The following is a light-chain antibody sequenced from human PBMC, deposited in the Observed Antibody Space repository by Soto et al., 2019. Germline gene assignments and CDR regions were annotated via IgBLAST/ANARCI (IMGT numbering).Light chain of an antibody. J-gene: IGKJ2*01. Sequence: EIVMTQSPASLSVSPGDGATLSCRASQSVASNVAWYQQRPGQGPRRLIHGASNRAVGVPARFSGSGSGTDFTLTISSLQSEDFAVYYCQQYHNWPPQYTFGQGTKLQIK. CDR1: QSVASN. CDR3: QQYHNWPPQYT. V-gene: IGKV3-15*01. CDR2: GAS.